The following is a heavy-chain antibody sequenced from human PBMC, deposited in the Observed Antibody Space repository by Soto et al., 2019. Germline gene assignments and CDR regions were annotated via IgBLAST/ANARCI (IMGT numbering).Heavy chain of an antibody. CDR1: GFNLGFFG. D-gene: IGHD3-10*01. CDR2: ISGDGINT. J-gene: IGHJ4*02. V-gene: IGHV3-30*03. Sequence: ESGGDVVQPGRSLRLSFAASGFNLGFFGMHWARQAPGKGLEWVAFISGDGINTHYADSVRGRFTLSRDYSKKTMYLQMDTLREDDTALYYCARGNLSFDFDSWGQGTLVTVSS. CDR3: ARGNLSFDFDS.